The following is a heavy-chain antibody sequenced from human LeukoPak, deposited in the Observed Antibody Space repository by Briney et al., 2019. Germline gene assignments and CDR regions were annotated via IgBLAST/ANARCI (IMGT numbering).Heavy chain of an antibody. Sequence: ASVKVSCKASGYTFTSYGISWVRQAPGQGLEWMGWISAYNGNTNYAQKLQGRVTMTTDTSTSTAYMELRSLRSDDTAVYYCARISFVEWLGRTTVTPFDYWGQGTLVTVSS. V-gene: IGHV1-18*01. CDR2: ISAYNGNT. CDR1: GYTFTSYG. CDR3: ARISFVEWLGRTTVTPFDY. J-gene: IGHJ4*02. D-gene: IGHD4-17*01.